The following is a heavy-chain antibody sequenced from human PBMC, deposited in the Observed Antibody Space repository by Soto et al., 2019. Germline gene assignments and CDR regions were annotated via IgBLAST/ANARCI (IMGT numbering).Heavy chain of an antibody. CDR2: ISGSGGTT. D-gene: IGHD5-12*01. Sequence: PGGSLRLSCVVSGFTFSSYAMTWVRQPPGKGLEWVSSISGSGGTTYYADSVKGRFTISRDNSKNTLYLQMNSLRAEDTAIYYCANPPDIGATTFYYSGRDAGGQGTGVTVSS. J-gene: IGHJ6*02. V-gene: IGHV3-23*01. CDR1: GFTFSSYA. CDR3: ANPPDIGATTFYYSGRDA.